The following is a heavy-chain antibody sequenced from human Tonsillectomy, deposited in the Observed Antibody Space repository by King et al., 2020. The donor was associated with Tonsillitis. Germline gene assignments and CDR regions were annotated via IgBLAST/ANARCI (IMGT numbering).Heavy chain of an antibody. D-gene: IGHD3-22*01. J-gene: IGHJ3*02. Sequence: VQLQESGPGLVKPSETLSLTCTVSGGSVSSGSYYWSWIRQPPGKGLEWIGYIYYSGGTNYNPSLKSRVTISVDTSKNQFSLQLSSVTAAETAVYYCARDDTRPMDSSGYYESRGAFDIWGQGTMVTVSS. CDR2: IYYSGGT. CDR1: GGSVSSGSYY. CDR3: ARDDTRPMDSSGYYESRGAFDI. V-gene: IGHV4-61*01.